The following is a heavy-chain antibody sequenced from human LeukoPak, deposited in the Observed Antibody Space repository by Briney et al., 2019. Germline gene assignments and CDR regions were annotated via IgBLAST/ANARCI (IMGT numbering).Heavy chain of an antibody. CDR3: ARDTSGRIAVAGTAWFDP. D-gene: IGHD6-13*01. Sequence: PVASVKVSCKASGYTFTSYYMHWVRQAPGQGLEWMGIINPSGGSTSYAQKFQGRVTMTRDTSTSTVYMELSSLRSEDTAVYYCARDTSGRIAVAGTAWFDPWGQGTLVTVSS. CDR2: INPSGGST. CDR1: GYTFTSYY. V-gene: IGHV1-46*01. J-gene: IGHJ5*02.